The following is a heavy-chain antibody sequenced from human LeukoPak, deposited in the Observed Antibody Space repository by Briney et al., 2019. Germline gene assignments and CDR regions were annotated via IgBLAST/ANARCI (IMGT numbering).Heavy chain of an antibody. Sequence: QPGGSLRLSCATSGFTFRNYAMHWVRQAPGKGLEWVAVISYDGSNKYYADSVKGRFTISRDNSKNTLYLQMNSLRAEDTAVYYCAKDLGGPTRNTAMVSFLFHYWGQGTLVTASS. CDR2: ISYDGSNK. J-gene: IGHJ4*02. CDR1: GFTFRNYA. V-gene: IGHV3-30*04. D-gene: IGHD5-18*01. CDR3: AKDLGGPTRNTAMVSFLFHY.